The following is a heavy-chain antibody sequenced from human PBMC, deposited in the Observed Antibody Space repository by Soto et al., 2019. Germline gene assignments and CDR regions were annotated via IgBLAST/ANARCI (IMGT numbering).Heavy chain of an antibody. CDR1: GGSISTGGNY. J-gene: IGHJ4*02. V-gene: IGHV4-31*03. D-gene: IGHD3-16*01. CDR2: VYYSEST. CDR3: ARDRGGHFDY. Sequence: SETLSLTCTVSGGSISTGGNYWTWIRQPPGKGLEWIGYVYYSESTYYNPSLESRVTISVDTSNNQFSLKLSSVTAADTAVYYCARDRGGHFDYCGQGTLVTVSS.